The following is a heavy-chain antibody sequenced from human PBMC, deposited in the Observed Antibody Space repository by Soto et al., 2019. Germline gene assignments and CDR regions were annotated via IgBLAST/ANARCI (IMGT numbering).Heavy chain of an antibody. Sequence: TLSLTCTVSGGSISSSNYHWGWIRQPPGKGLELFGSMYYSGSAYYNPSLKSRVTISLDTSKNQFSLKLTSVTAADTAVYHCARHVGNSPPGSWGQGTLVTVSS. CDR3: ARHVGNSPPGS. V-gene: IGHV4-39*01. CDR2: MYYSGSA. CDR1: GGSISSSNYH. J-gene: IGHJ4*02. D-gene: IGHD1-26*01.